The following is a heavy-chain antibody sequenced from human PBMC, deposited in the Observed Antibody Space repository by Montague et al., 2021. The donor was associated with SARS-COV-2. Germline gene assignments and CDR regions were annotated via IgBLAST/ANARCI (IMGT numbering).Heavy chain of an antibody. CDR3: ARGGYSSSWYGTHNWFDP. V-gene: IGHV4-34*01. J-gene: IGHJ5*02. CDR2: INHSGST. Sequence: SETLSLTCAVYGGSFSGYYWSWIRQPPGKGLEWIGEINHSGSTXXXPSXXXRVTISVDTSKNQFSLKLSSVTAADTAGYYCARGGYSSSWYGTHNWFDPWGRGTLVTVSS. D-gene: IGHD6-13*01. CDR1: GGSFSGYY.